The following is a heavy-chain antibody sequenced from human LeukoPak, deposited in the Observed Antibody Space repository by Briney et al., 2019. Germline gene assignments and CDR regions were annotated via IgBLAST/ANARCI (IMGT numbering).Heavy chain of an antibody. D-gene: IGHD6-19*01. V-gene: IGHV3-53*01. CDR3: ASDLWASSGWPYYFDY. Sequence: GGSVRLSCAASGFTVSSNYMSWLRQAPGKGLEWVSVIYSGGSTYYADSVKGRFTISRDNSRNTLYLQMNSLRAEATAVYYCASDLWASSGWPYYFDYWGQGTLVTVSS. CDR1: GFTVSSNY. J-gene: IGHJ4*02. CDR2: IYSGGST.